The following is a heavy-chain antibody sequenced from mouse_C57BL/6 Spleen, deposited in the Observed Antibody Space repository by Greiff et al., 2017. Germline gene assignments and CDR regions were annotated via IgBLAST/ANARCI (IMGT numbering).Heavy chain of an antibody. J-gene: IGHJ4*01. CDR2: IDPANGNT. CDR3: ARDYYDYDGGYYYAMDY. Sequence: VQLQQSVAELVRPGASVKLSCTASGFNIKNIYMHWVKQRPEQGLEWIGRIDPANGNTKYAPKFQGKATITADTSSNTAYLQLSSLTSEDTAIYYCARDYYDYDGGYYYAMDYWGQGTSVTVSS. D-gene: IGHD2-4*01. V-gene: IGHV14-3*01. CDR1: GFNIKNIY.